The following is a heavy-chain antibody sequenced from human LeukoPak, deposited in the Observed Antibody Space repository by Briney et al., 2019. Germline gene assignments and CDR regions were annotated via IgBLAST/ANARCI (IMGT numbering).Heavy chain of an antibody. CDR2: IWYDGSHK. V-gene: IGHV3-33*01. CDR3: ASNGYCSSTSCYNLAY. Sequence: GGSLRLSCAASAFTFTSHGMHWVRQAPGKGLEWVAVIWYDGSHKYYADSVKGRFTISRDNSKNTMYLQMNSLRGEDTAVYYCASNGYCSSTSCYNLAYWGQGTLVTVSS. CDR1: AFTFTSHG. D-gene: IGHD2-2*03. J-gene: IGHJ4*02.